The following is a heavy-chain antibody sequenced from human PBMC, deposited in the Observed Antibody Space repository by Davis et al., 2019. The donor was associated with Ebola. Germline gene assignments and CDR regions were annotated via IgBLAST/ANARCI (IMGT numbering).Heavy chain of an antibody. CDR3: ARAGVFSGSYPLDY. CDR2: IIPIFGTA. Sequence: AASVKVSCKASGGTFSSYAISWVRQAPGQGLEWMGGIIPIFGTANYAQKFQGRVTMTTDTSTSTAYMELRSLRSDDTAVYYCARAGVFSGSYPLDYWGQGTLVTVSS. CDR1: GGTFSSYA. D-gene: IGHD1-26*01. V-gene: IGHV1-69*05. J-gene: IGHJ4*02.